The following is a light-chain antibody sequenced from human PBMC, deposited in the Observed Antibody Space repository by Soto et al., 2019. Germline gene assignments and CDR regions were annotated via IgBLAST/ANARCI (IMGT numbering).Light chain of an antibody. CDR1: SSDVGGYDH. J-gene: IGLJ1*01. V-gene: IGLV2-14*01. CDR3: SSYSISTAYI. Sequence: QSVLTQPASVSGSPGQSITISCTGTSSDVGGYDHVSWYQLHPGKAPKLMVFEVSNRPSGVSYRFSGSKSGNTASLTISGLQAEDGADYFCSSYSISTAYIFGTGTKVTV. CDR2: EVS.